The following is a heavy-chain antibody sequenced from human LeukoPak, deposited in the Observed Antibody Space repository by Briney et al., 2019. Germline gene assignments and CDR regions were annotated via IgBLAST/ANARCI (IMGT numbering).Heavy chain of an antibody. CDR1: GGSFSGYY. J-gene: IGHJ2*01. Sequence: PSETLSLTCAVYGGSFSGYYWSWIRQPPGKGLEWIGEINHSGSTNYNPSLKSRVTISVDTSKNQFSLKLSSVTAADTAVYYCARHNKRWLVLGPNGYFDLWGRGTLVTVSS. D-gene: IGHD6-19*01. CDR3: ARHNKRWLVLGPNGYFDL. CDR2: INHSGST. V-gene: IGHV4-34*01.